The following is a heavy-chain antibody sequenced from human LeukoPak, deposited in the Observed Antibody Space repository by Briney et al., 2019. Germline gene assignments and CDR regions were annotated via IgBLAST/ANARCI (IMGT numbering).Heavy chain of an antibody. D-gene: IGHD2-15*01. CDR3: ARDSHGYCGGGSCYSGGWFDP. J-gene: IGHJ5*02. V-gene: IGHV4-39*02. CDR1: GGSISSSSYY. Sequence: SETLSLTCTVSGGSISSSSYYWGWIRQPPGKGLEWIGSMYSGSTYYNPSLKSRVTISTDTSKNQFSLKLSSVTAADTAVYYCARDSHGYCGGGSCYSGGWFDPWGQGTLVTVSS. CDR2: MYSGST.